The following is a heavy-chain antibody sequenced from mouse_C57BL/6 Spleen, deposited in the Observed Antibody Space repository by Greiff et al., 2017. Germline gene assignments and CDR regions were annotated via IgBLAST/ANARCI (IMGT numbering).Heavy chain of an antibody. CDR2: ISSGSSTI. J-gene: IGHJ1*03. Sequence: EVHLVESGGGLVKPGGSLKLSCAASGFTFRDYGMHWVRQAPEKGLEWVAYISSGSSTIYYADTVKGRFTIPRDNAKNTMFLQMTSLRSEDTAMYYCARGGSTVVYWYFEVWGTGTTVTVSS. CDR1: GFTFRDYG. D-gene: IGHD1-1*01. V-gene: IGHV5-17*01. CDR3: ARGGSTVVYWYFEV.